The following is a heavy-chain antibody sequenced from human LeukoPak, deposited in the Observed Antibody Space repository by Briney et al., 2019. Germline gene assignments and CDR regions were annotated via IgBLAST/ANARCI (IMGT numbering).Heavy chain of an antibody. CDR3: ARVTGYRIEDYFDY. CDR2: IYYSGST. CDR1: GGSISSSSYY. Sequence: SETLSLTCTVSGGSISSSSYYWGWIRQPPGKGLEWIGSIYYSGSTNYNPSLKSRVTISVDTSKNHFSLKLSSVTAADTAVYYCARVTGYRIEDYFDYWGQGTLVTVSS. J-gene: IGHJ4*02. D-gene: IGHD6-13*01. V-gene: IGHV4-39*07.